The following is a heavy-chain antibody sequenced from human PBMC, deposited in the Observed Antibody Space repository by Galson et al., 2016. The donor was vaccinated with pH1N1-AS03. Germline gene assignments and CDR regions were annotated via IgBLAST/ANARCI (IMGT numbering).Heavy chain of an antibody. D-gene: IGHD4-17*01. V-gene: IGHV1-18*04. CDR2: IRIHGRDDT. J-gene: IGHJ6*02. CDR1: GYTFATYG. CDR3: ARQDYDDYYFNGMDV. Sequence: SVKVSCKASGYTFATYGVSWVRQAPGRGPEWMGGIRIHGRDDTHNAKNFRDRATMTMDTSTNIAYLELRALRSDDTAIYYCARQDYDDYYFNGMDVRGQGTTVIVSS.